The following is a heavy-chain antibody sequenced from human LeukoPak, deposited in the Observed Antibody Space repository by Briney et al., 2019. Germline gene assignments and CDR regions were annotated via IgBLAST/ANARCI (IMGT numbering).Heavy chain of an antibody. CDR2: IWYDGSNK. CDR1: GFTFSSYG. V-gene: IGHV3-33*01. Sequence: GGSLRLSCAASGFTFSSYGMHWVRQAPGKGLEWVAVIWYDGSNKYYADSVKGRFTISRDNSKNTLYLQMNSLRAEDTAVYYCARDAFEREPVGGPDYWGQGTLVTVSS. CDR3: ARDAFEREPVGGPDY. J-gene: IGHJ4*02. D-gene: IGHD1-26*01.